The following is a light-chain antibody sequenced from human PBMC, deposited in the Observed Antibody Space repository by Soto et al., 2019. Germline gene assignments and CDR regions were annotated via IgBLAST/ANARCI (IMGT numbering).Light chain of an antibody. V-gene: IGLV2-14*01. CDR3: SSYTSSSTPVV. J-gene: IGLJ2*01. CDR1: SXDVGGYNY. Sequence: QSALTQPASVSGSPGQSITISCTGXSXDVGGYNYVSWYQQHPGKAPKLMIYDVSNRPSGVSNRFSGSKSGNTASLTISGLQAEDEADYYCSSYTSSSTPVVFGGGTKLTVL. CDR2: DVS.